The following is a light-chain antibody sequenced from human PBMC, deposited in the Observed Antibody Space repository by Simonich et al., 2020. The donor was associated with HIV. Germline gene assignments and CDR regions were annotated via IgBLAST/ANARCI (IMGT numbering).Light chain of an antibody. J-gene: IGLJ2*01. V-gene: IGLV8-61*01. Sequence: QTVVTQEPSFSVSPGGTVTLTCGLSSGPVSTIYYPSWYQQTPGQAPRTLIYYTNTRSSGVPDRFSGSILGNKAALTITGAQADDESDYYCVLYMSSGISVFGGGTKLTVL. CDR3: VLYMSSGISV. CDR1: SGPVSTIYY. CDR2: YTN.